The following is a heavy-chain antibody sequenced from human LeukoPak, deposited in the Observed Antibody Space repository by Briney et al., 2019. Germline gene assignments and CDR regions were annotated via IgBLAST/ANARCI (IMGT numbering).Heavy chain of an antibody. Sequence: GGSLRLSCAASGVTFSSYAMSWVRQAPGQGLEWVSAISASVGSTYYADSVKGRFTISRDNSKNTLYLQMNSLRAEDTAVYYCAKDHGYSYGRTFDYWGQGTLVTVSS. J-gene: IGHJ4*02. D-gene: IGHD5-18*01. V-gene: IGHV3-23*01. CDR3: AKDHGYSYGRTFDY. CDR2: ISASVGST. CDR1: GVTFSSYA.